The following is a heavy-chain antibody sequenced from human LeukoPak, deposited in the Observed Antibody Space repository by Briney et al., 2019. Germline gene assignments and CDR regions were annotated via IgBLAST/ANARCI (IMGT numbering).Heavy chain of an antibody. CDR3: ARVTYSSSWEYYYYYYMDV. V-gene: IGHV1-69*05. D-gene: IGHD6-13*01. CDR2: IIPIFGTA. Sequence: ASVKVSCKASGGTFSSYAISWVRQAPGQGLAWMGGIIPIFGTANYAQKFQGRVTITTDESTSTAYMELSSLRSEDTAVYYCARVTYSSSWEYYYYYYMDVWGKGTTVTVSS. J-gene: IGHJ6*03. CDR1: GGTFSSYA.